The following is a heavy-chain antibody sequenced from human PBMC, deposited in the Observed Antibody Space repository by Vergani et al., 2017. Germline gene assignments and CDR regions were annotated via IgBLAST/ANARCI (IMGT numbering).Heavy chain of an antibody. CDR3: SRGRGYSFGYSDY. D-gene: IGHD5-18*01. Sequence: EVQLVESGGGLVPPGRSLRLSCAASGFSFGDYAMTWVRQAPGKGLEWVAFIRNKAYGGKTEYAASVKGRFTISRDDSKRLAYLQLSGLKTEDTAFYFCSRGRGYSFGYSDYWGQGTLVTVSS. J-gene: IGHJ4*02. CDR2: IRNKAYGGKT. V-gene: IGHV3-49*04. CDR1: GFSFGDYA.